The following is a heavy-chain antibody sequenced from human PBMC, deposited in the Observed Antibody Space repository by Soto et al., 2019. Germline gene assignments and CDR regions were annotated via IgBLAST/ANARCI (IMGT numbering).Heavy chain of an antibody. CDR1: GGSISSSSYY. V-gene: IGHV4-39*01. CDR3: ARDIAATMSYYYYGMDV. J-gene: IGHJ6*02. D-gene: IGHD5-12*01. CDR2: IYYSGST. Sequence: QLQLQESGPGLVKPSETLSLTCTVSGGSISSSSYYWGWIRQPPGKGLEWIGSIYYSGSTYYNPSLKNRVTITVATSKNQFTRTLSSVTAADTAVYYGARDIAATMSYYYYGMDVWGQGTTVTVSS.